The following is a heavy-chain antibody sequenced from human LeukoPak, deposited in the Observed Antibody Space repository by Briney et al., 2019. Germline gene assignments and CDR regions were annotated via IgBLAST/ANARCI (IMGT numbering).Heavy chain of an antibody. CDR2: INPNSGGT. CDR1: GYTFTGYY. V-gene: IGHV1-2*02. J-gene: IGHJ4*02. CDR3: ARGFDYGDYAFDY. Sequence: ASVKVSCKASGYTFTGYYMHWVRQAPGQGLEWMGWINPNSGGTNYAQKFQGRVTMTRDTSISTAYMELRSLRSDDTAVYYCARGFDYGDYAFDYWGQGTLVTVSS. D-gene: IGHD4-17*01.